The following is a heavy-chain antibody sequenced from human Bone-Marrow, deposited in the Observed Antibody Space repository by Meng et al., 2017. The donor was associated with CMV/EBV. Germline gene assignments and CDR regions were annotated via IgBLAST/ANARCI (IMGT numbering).Heavy chain of an antibody. D-gene: IGHD3-3*01. CDR1: GGSISSYY. CDR2: IYYSGST. Sequence: SETLSPTGTVPGGSISSYYWSWIRQPPGKGLEWIGYIYYSGSTNYNPSLKSRVTISVDTSKNQFTLKLSSVTAAETAVYYCARVYVGDYDFLSGYWDYYFDSWGQGTLVTVSS. V-gene: IGHV4-59*01. J-gene: IGHJ4*02. CDR3: ARVYVGDYDFLSGYWDYYFDS.